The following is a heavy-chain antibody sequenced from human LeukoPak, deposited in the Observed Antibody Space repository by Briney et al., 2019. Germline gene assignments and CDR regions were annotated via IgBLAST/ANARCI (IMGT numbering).Heavy chain of an antibody. V-gene: IGHV4-59*01. J-gene: IGHJ3*02. CDR3: ARSRDVYNGHALDI. CDR2: MYYSGNT. CDR1: SGSISSYY. D-gene: IGHD5-24*01. Sequence: SETLSLTCTVPSGSISSYYWSWIRQPPGKGLEWIGYMYYSGNTHYNPSLKSRVTMSVDTSKKQFSLRLTSVTAADTAVYYCARSRDVYNGHALDIWGQGTMVTVSS.